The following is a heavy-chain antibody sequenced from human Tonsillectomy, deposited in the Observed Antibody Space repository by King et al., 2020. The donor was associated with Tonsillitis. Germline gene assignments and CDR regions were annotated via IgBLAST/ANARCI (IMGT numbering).Heavy chain of an antibody. CDR3: ARGGRDSGSPGRVDY. CDR1: GGSISSYY. CDR2: IYYMGST. J-gene: IGHJ4*02. V-gene: IGHV4-59*01. D-gene: IGHD1-26*01. Sequence: VQLQESGPGLVKPSETLSLTCTVSGGSISSYYWNWIRQPPGKELEWIGYIYYMGSTNYNPSLKSRVPISVDTSQNQFSLKLTSVAAADTAVYYCARGGRDSGSPGRVDYWGQGTLVTVSS.